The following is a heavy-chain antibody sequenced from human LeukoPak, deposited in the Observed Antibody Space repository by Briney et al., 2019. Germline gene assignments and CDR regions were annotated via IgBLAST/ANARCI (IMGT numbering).Heavy chain of an antibody. D-gene: IGHD3-10*01. V-gene: IGHV4-38-2*02. J-gene: IGHJ6*03. Sequence: SSETLSLTCTVSGYSISSGYYWGWIRQPPGKGLEWIGSIYHSGSTYYNPSLKSRVTISVDTSKNQFSLKLSSVTAADTAVYYCAIQTRGADYYYMDVWGKGTTVTISS. CDR3: AIQTRGADYYYMDV. CDR1: GYSISSGYY. CDR2: IYHSGST.